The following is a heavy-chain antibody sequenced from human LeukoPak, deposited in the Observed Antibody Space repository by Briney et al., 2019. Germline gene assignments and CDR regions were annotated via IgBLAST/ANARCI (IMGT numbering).Heavy chain of an antibody. J-gene: IGHJ4*02. CDR1: GFTFSSYE. CDR3: ATDGNSFDF. D-gene: IGHD4-23*01. CDR2: INKDGSKI. Sequence: GGSLRLSCAASGFTFSSYEMNWVRQAPGKGLEWVANINKDGSKIYYLDSVKGRFTISRDNAKKSVSLQMNSLRAEDTAVYFCATDGNSFDFWGQGAQVTVSS. V-gene: IGHV3-7*01.